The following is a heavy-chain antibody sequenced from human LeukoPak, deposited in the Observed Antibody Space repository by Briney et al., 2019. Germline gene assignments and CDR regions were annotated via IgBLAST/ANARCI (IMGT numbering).Heavy chain of an antibody. CDR1: GYTFTGSGWY. V-gene: IGHV1-2*02. D-gene: IGHD3-10*01. CDR3: PRDGPAQMVDFDY. CDR2: IHPNNGAT. Sequence: DSVKVSCKASGYTFTGSGWYLYWLRQAPGQGLECVGWIHPNNGATLYAQKFQGRVAMTTDTSISTAYMELSRLRHDDTALYYCPRDGPAQMVDFDYWGQGPLVTVSS. J-gene: IGHJ4*02.